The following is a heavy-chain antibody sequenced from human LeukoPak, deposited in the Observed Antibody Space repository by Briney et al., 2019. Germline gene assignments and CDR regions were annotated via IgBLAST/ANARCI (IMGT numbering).Heavy chain of an antibody. CDR2: IKEDGSEK. CDR1: GFTFSSDW. V-gene: IGHV3-7*01. D-gene: IGHD7-27*01. CDR3: ARDYTGGWNDY. Sequence: GGSLRLSCAVSGFTFSSDWMIWVRQATGKGLECVAKIKEDGSEKHYVDSVKGRFTISRDNAKNSLYLQMNSLRAEDTAIYYCARDYTGGWNDYWGQGTLVTVSS. J-gene: IGHJ4*02.